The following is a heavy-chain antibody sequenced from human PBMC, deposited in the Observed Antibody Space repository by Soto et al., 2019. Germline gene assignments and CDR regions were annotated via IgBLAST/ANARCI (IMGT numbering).Heavy chain of an antibody. J-gene: IGHJ6*02. CDR3: ARQNDGVYYYYGMDV. CDR2: IYPGDSDT. Sequence: PGESLKISCQGSGYSFTSYWIGWVRQMPGKGLEWMGIIYPGDSDTRYSPSFQGQVTISADKSISTAYLQWSSLKASDTAMYYCARQNDGVYYYYGMDVWGQGTTVTVSS. V-gene: IGHV5-51*01. CDR1: GYSFTSYW. D-gene: IGHD3-16*01.